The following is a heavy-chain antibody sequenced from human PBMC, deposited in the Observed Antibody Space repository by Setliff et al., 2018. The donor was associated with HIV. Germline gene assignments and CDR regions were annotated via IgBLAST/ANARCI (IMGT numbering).Heavy chain of an antibody. CDR1: GFTFSHYG. V-gene: IGHV3-30*02. CDR2: IASEVSKT. CDR3: TRDPTPKELWFFSGYYSDY. Sequence: GGSLRLSCVVSGFTFSHYGLHWVRQAPGKGLEWVTFIASEVSKTHIADSVKGRFTISRDNSKNMLYLQMNSLSADDTAVYYCTRDPTPKELWFFSGYYSDYWGQGTLVTVSS. D-gene: IGHD3-10*01. J-gene: IGHJ4*02.